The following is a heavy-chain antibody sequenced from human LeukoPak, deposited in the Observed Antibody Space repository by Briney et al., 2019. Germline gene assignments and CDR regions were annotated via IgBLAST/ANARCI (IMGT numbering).Heavy chain of an antibody. CDR3: ASSFVPDAFDI. Sequence: SETLSLTCAVYGGSFSGYYWSWIRQPPGKGLEWIGEINHSGSTNYNPSLKSRVTISVDTSKNQFSLKLSSVTAADTAVYYCASSFVPDAFDIWGQGTMVTVSS. CDR1: GGSFSGYY. D-gene: IGHD6-6*01. V-gene: IGHV4-34*01. J-gene: IGHJ3*02. CDR2: INHSGST.